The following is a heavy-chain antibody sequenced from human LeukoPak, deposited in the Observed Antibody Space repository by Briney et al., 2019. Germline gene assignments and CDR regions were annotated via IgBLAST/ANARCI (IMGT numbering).Heavy chain of an antibody. CDR3: AKGGSSWYTVWFDP. J-gene: IGHJ5*02. V-gene: IGHV3-23*01. CDR1: GFTFSSYG. Sequence: GGSLRLSCAASGFTFSSYGMSWVRQAPGKGLEWVSAISGSGGSTYYADSVKGRFTISRDNSKNTLYLQINSLRAEDTAVYYCAKGGSSWYTVWFDPWGQGTLVTVSS. D-gene: IGHD6-13*01. CDR2: ISGSGGST.